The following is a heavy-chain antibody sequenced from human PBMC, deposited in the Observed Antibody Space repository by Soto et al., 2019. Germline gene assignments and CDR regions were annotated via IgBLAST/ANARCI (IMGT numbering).Heavy chain of an antibody. J-gene: IGHJ4*01. CDR1: GALISSNTDY. V-gene: IGHV4-39*01. D-gene: IGHD6-6*01. CDR3: ARSTIAPHRFMYPFDS. CDR2: IYYDGRT. Sequence: SETLALTCTVSGALISSNTDYWAWIRRPPGKGLECIGSIYYDGRTYYNPSLKSRLTISVDTSKNQLSLELNSVTAADTAVYYCARSTIAPHRFMYPFDSWGQGTLVTVS.